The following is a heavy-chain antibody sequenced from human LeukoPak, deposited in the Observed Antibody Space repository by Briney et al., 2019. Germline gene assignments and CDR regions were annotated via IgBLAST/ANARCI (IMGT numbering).Heavy chain of an antibody. Sequence: PSETLSLTCTVSGGSISSTGYYWGWLRQPPGKGLEWIGSISYSGSTYYNPSLKSRVTISVDTSRNHFSLRLTSVAAADTAVYYCAAYYYDSSGYFACGQGTLVTVSS. J-gene: IGHJ5*02. D-gene: IGHD3-22*01. CDR3: AAYYYDSSGYFA. CDR1: GGSISSTGYY. V-gene: IGHV4-39*01. CDR2: ISYSGST.